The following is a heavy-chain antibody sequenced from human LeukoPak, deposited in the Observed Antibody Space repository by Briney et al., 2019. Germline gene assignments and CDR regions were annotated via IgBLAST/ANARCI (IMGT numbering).Heavy chain of an antibody. D-gene: IGHD3-10*01. J-gene: IGHJ4*02. V-gene: IGHV3-23*01. CDR3: AALQYYYGSGSYR. CDR2: ISGSGGST. Sequence: GGSLRLSCAASGFTLSSYGMGWVRQAPGKGLEWVSAISGSGGSTYYADSVKGRFTISRDNSKNTLYLQMNSLRAEDTAVYYCAALQYYYGSGSYRWGQGTLVTVSS. CDR1: GFTLSSYG.